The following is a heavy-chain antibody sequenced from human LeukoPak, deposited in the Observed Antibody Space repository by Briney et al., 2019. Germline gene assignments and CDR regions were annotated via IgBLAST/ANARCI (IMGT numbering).Heavy chain of an antibody. V-gene: IGHV4-39*01. CDR3: ARHRSTGISHAFDY. D-gene: IGHD1-14*01. Sequence: SETLSLTCTVTGGSISSSDYWWNWLRQRPGKGLEWIGNIYYSGSTYYSPSLKTRVTMSIDTSTNQFSLSLTSVTAADTAVYYCARHRSTGISHAFDYWGQGILVTVSS. CDR2: IYYSGST. J-gene: IGHJ4*02. CDR1: GGSISSSDYW.